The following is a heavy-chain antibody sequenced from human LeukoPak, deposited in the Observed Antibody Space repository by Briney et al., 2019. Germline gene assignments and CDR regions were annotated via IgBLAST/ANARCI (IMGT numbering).Heavy chain of an antibody. V-gene: IGHV3-9*01. J-gene: IGHJ4*02. D-gene: IGHD6-6*01. Sequence: PGRSLRLSCAASGFTFDDYAIHWVRQAPGKGLEWVSGISWNSNSIGCADSVKGRFTISRDNAKNSLYLQMNSLRAEDTAVYYCARADPVEYSSSELFDYWGQGTLVTVSS. CDR1: GFTFDDYA. CDR2: ISWNSNSI. CDR3: ARADPVEYSSSELFDY.